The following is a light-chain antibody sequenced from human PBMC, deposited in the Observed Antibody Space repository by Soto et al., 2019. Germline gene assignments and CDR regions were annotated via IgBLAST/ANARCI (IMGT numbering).Light chain of an antibody. CDR2: GNS. CDR1: SXNIGAGYD. Sequence: QSVLTQPPSVSGAPGQRVTISCTGSSXNIGAGYDGHWYQQLPGTAPKLLIYGNSNRPSGVPDRFSGSNSGTSVSLAITGLQAEDEADYYCSSYTSSSTLFGTGTKVTVL. CDR3: SSYTSSSTL. V-gene: IGLV1-40*01. J-gene: IGLJ1*01.